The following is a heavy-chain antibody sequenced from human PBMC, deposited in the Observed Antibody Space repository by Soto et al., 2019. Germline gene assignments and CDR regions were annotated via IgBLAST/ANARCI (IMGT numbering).Heavy chain of an antibody. D-gene: IGHD3-10*02. Sequence: QVQLQESGPGLVKPSETLSLTCTVSGGSISSYYWSWIRQPPGKGLEWIGYIYYSGSTNYNPSLKSRVTISVDTSKNQFSLKLSSVTAADTAVYYCARDMGGVVRDENWFDPWGQGTLVTVSS. V-gene: IGHV4-59*01. CDR3: ARDMGGVVRDENWFDP. CDR2: IYYSGST. J-gene: IGHJ5*02. CDR1: GGSISSYY.